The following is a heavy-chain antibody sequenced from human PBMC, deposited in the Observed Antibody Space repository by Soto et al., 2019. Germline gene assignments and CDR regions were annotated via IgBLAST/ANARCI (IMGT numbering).Heavy chain of an antibody. D-gene: IGHD1-1*01. V-gene: IGHV3-23*01. CDR1: GFTISSNA. CDR2: ISDRGDTT. CDR3: AKDKPGTTSFDY. Sequence: GGSLRLSCAASGFTISSNAMYWVRQAPGKGLEWVSGISDRGDTTHYADSVKGRFTISRDTSKNTLYLQLNTLRADDTAVYYCAKDKPGTTSFDYWGQGTLVTSPQ. J-gene: IGHJ4*02.